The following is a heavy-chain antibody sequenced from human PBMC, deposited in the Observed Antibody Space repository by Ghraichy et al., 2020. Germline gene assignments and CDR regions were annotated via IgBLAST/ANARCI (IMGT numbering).Heavy chain of an antibody. J-gene: IGHJ5*02. V-gene: IGHV4-4*09. CDR3: ARHYLISYYDFWSGYYKSDWFDP. Sequence: SETLSLTCTVSGGSISSYYWSWIRQPPGKGLEWIGYIYTSGSTNYNPSLKSRVTISVDTSKNQFSLKLSSVTAADTAVYYCARHYLISYYDFWSGYYKSDWFDPWGQGTLVTVSS. CDR1: GGSISSYY. CDR2: IYTSGST. D-gene: IGHD3-3*01.